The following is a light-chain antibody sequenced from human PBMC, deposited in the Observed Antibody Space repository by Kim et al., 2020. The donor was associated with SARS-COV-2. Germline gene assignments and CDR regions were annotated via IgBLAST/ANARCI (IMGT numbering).Light chain of an antibody. CDR3: NSRDSSGNHLV. CDR2: GKN. V-gene: IGLV3-19*01. J-gene: IGLJ2*01. Sequence: SSELTQDPAVSVALGQTVRITCQGDSLRSYYASWYQQKPGQAPVLVIYGKNNRPSGNPDRFSGSSSGNTASLTLTGAQAEDEADYYCNSRDSSGNHLVFG. CDR1: SLRSYY.